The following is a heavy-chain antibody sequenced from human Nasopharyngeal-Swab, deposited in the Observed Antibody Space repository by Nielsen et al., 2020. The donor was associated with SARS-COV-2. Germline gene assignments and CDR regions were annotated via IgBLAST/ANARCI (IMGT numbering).Heavy chain of an antibody. CDR3: ARVRFDWPYVADAFDI. V-gene: IGHV3-48*01. Sequence: GGSLRLSCAASGFTISSYSMNWFLQAPGKGLEWVSYISSSSSVKYYADSVKGRFTISRDNSKNTLYLQMNSLRAEDTAVYYCARVRFDWPYVADAFDIWGQGTMVTVSS. D-gene: IGHD3-9*01. CDR2: ISSSSSVK. J-gene: IGHJ3*02. CDR1: GFTISSYS.